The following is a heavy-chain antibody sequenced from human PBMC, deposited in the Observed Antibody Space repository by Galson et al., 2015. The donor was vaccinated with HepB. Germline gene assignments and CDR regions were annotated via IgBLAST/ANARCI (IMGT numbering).Heavy chain of an antibody. J-gene: IGHJ3*02. Sequence: SLRPSCAASGFTFSSYGMHWVRQAPGKGLEWVAVISYDGSNKYYADSVKGRFTISRDNSKNTLYLQMNSLRAEDTAVYYCAKLIVVVTAIGAFDIWGQGTMVTVSS. V-gene: IGHV3-30*18. CDR1: GFTFSSYG. D-gene: IGHD2-21*02. CDR2: ISYDGSNK. CDR3: AKLIVVVTAIGAFDI.